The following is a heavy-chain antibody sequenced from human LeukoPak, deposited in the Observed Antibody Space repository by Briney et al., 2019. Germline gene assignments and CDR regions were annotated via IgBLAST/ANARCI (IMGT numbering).Heavy chain of an antibody. CDR3: AKAPATGEGYYYYYMDV. CDR2: IGCSGGTT. V-gene: IGHV3-23*01. Sequence: GGSLRLSCAASGFTFSSYAVSWVRQAPGKGPEWVSSIGCSGGTTYYADSVKGRFTISTDNSKNTVYLQMNSLRAEDTAVYYCAKAPATGEGYYYYYMDVWGKGTTVTVSS. J-gene: IGHJ6*03. D-gene: IGHD7-27*01. CDR1: GFTFSSYA.